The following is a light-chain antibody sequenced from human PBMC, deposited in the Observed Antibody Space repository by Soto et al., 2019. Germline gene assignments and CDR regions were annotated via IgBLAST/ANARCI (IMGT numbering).Light chain of an antibody. J-gene: IGKJ1*01. CDR2: GAS. CDR3: HQYNNWPPWT. V-gene: IGKV3-15*01. Sequence: EIVMTQSPATLSVSPGERATLSCRASQSVSSNLAWYQQKPAQAPRLLIYGASTRATGIPARFSGSGSGTEFTLTISRLQSEDFAVYYCHQYNNWPPWTFGQGTNVEIK. CDR1: QSVSSN.